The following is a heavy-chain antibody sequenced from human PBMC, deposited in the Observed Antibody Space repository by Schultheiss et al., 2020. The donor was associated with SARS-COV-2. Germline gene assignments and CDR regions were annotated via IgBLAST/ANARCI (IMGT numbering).Heavy chain of an antibody. CDR1: GYTFTSYG. D-gene: IGHD1-26*01. CDR3: AASNFVGATVVRGVAYYYGMDV. CDR2: INPNSGGT. Sequence: ASVKVSCKASGYTFTSYGISWVRQAPGQGLEWMGWINPNSGGTNYAQKFQGRVTMTRDTSISTAYMELSRLRSDDTAVYYCAASNFVGATVVRGVAYYYGMDVWGQGTTVTVSS. V-gene: IGHV1-2*02. J-gene: IGHJ6*02.